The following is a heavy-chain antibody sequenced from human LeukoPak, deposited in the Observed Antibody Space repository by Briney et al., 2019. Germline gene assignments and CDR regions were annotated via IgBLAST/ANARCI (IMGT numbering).Heavy chain of an antibody. CDR2: IWYDGSNK. CDR3: ARDQGTSGGWSAVGSMGYFDY. J-gene: IGHJ4*02. V-gene: IGHV3-33*01. CDR1: GFIFSSSG. Sequence: GGSLRLSCAASGFIFSSSGMHWVRQTPGKGLEWVGIIWYDGSNKYYADSVKGRFTISRDNAKNTVYLQMNSLRVEDTAVYYCARDQGTSGGWSAVGSMGYFDYWGQGTLVTVSS. D-gene: IGHD6-19*01.